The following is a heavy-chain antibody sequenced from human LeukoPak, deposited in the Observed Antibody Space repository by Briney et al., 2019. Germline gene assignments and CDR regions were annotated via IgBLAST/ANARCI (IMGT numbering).Heavy chain of an antibody. J-gene: IGHJ6*03. V-gene: IGHV3-21*01. CDR3: ARDPYNGYYGDDYYYYMDV. D-gene: IGHD4-17*01. Sequence: GGSLRLSCAASGFTFSSYSMNWVRQAPGKGLEWVSSISSSSSYIYYADSVKGRFTISRDNAKNSLSLQMNSLRAEDTAVYYCARDPYNGYYGDDYYYYMDVWGKGTTVTISS. CDR2: ISSSSSYI. CDR1: GFTFSSYS.